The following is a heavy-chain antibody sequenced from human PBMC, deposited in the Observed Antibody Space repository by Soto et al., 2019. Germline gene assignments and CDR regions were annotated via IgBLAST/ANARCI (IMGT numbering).Heavy chain of an antibody. CDR1: GGTFSSYA. CDR3: ARALLWFGEGENWFDP. V-gene: IGHV1-69*06. CDR2: IIPIFGTA. Sequence: QVQLAQSGAEVKKPGSSVKVSCKASGGTFSSYAISWVRQAPGQGLEWMGGIIPIFGTANYAQKFQGRVTITADKSTSTGYMELSSLRSEDTAVYYCARALLWFGEGENWFDPWGQGTLVTVSS. J-gene: IGHJ5*02. D-gene: IGHD3-10*01.